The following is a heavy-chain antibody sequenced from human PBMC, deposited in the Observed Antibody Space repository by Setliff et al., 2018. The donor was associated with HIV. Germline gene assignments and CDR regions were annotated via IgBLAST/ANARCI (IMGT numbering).Heavy chain of an antibody. Sequence: SGPTLVNPTQTLTLTCTFSGFSLRTNGVGVGWIRQPPGKALEWLALIYWDNDKRYSPALKSRLTITKDTSKNQVVLTMTNMDPVDTATYFCARRAGSSWFRFYFDYWGQGALVTVSS. CDR2: IYWDNDK. CDR3: ARRAGSSWFRFYFDY. J-gene: IGHJ4*02. V-gene: IGHV2-5*02. D-gene: IGHD6-13*01. CDR1: GFSLRTNGVG.